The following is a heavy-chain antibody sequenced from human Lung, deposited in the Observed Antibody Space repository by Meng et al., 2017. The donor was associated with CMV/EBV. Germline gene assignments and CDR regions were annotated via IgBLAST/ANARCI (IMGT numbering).Heavy chain of an antibody. CDR2: ITPAIETA. J-gene: IGHJ4*02. Sequence: SXXVSXKASGGTFRSTSLMWVRQAPGQGLEWMGGITPAIETADYAQKFRDRVTITTDDSATTAYMEMNSLRSEDTAVYFCARGPSITVGGVIIWPLEDWGQGXRVTVSS. V-gene: IGHV1-69*05. CDR3: ARGPSITVGGVIIWPLED. CDR1: GGTFRSTS. D-gene: IGHD3-16*02.